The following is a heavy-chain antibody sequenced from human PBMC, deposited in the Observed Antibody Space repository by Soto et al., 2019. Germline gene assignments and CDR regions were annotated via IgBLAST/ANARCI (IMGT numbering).Heavy chain of an antibody. V-gene: IGHV3-48*01. Sequence: PGGALRLSCAASGFTFSSYSMNWVRQAPGKGLEWVSYISSSSSTIYYADSVKGRFTISRDNAKNSLYLQMNSLRAEDTAVYYCVRVLKSIGWENDVFDIWGQGTMVTVSS. CDR1: GFTFSSYS. CDR3: VRVLKSIGWENDVFDI. CDR2: ISSSSSTI. D-gene: IGHD6-19*01. J-gene: IGHJ3*02.